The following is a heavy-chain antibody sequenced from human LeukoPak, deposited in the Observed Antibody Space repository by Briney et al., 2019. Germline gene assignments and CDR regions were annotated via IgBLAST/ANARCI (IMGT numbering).Heavy chain of an antibody. D-gene: IGHD3-22*01. Sequence: SGTLSLTCTVSGGSISSYYWSWIRQPPGKGLEWIGYIYYSGSTNYNPSLKGRVTISVDTSKNQFSLKLSSVTAADTAVYYCARDGYYDSSGYYWLSGFDYWGQGTLVTVSS. CDR2: IYYSGST. CDR1: GGSISSYY. CDR3: ARDGYYDSSGYYWLSGFDY. V-gene: IGHV4-59*13. J-gene: IGHJ4*02.